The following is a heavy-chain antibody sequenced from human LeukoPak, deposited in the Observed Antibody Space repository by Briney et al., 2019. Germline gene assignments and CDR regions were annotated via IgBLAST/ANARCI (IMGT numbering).Heavy chain of an antibody. J-gene: IGHJ4*02. V-gene: IGHV3-30-3*01. CDR1: GFTFSSYA. CDR3: ARGPEVLRYFDWLIY. Sequence: PXRSMRLSCAASGFTFSSYAMHWVRQAPGKGLEWVAVISYDGSNKYYADSVKGRFTISRDNSKNTLYLQMNSLRAEDTAVYYCARGPEVLRYFDWLIYWGQGTLVTVSS. D-gene: IGHD3-9*01. CDR2: ISYDGSNK.